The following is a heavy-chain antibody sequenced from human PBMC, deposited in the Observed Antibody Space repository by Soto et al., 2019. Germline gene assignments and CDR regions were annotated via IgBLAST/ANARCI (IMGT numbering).Heavy chain of an antibody. CDR1: GGSVISGSYY. D-gene: IGHD5-12*01. J-gene: IGHJ4*02. V-gene: IGHV4-61*01. CDR3: ARSGVDIVATISFDY. CDR2: IYYTGST. Sequence: PSETLSLTCTVSGGSVISGSYYWSWIRQPPGKGLEWIGYIYYTGSTKYNPSLKSRVTISVDTPKNQFSLKLSSVTAADTAVYYCARSGVDIVATISFDYWGQGTLVTVSS.